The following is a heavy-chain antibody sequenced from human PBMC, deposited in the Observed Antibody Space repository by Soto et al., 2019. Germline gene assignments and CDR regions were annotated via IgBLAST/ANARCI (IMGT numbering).Heavy chain of an antibody. Sequence: PSETLSLTCAVSGGSISSGGYSWSWIRQPPGKGLEWIGYIYYSGSTYYNPSLKSRVTISVDTSKNQFSLKLSSVTAADTAVYYCARVRGGNFDFWGQGTLVPVSS. CDR3: ARVRGGNFDF. J-gene: IGHJ4*02. D-gene: IGHD3-16*01. V-gene: IGHV4-30-2*05. CDR2: IYYSGST. CDR1: GGSISSGGYS.